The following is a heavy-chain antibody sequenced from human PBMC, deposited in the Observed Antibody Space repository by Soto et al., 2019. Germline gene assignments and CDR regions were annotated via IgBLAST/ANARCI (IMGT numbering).Heavy chain of an antibody. D-gene: IGHD6-19*01. J-gene: IGHJ6*03. Sequence: GGSLRLSCAASGFTFSSYSMNWVRQAPGKGLEWVSYISSSSSTIYYADSVKGRFTISRDNAKNSLYLQMNSLRAEDTAVYYCARLGGEQWLGFYYYYMDVWGKGTTVTVSS. CDR1: GFTFSSYS. V-gene: IGHV3-48*01. CDR2: ISSSSSTI. CDR3: ARLGGEQWLGFYYYYMDV.